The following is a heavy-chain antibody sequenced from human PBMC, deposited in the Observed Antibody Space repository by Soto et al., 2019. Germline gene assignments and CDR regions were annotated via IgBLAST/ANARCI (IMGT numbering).Heavy chain of an antibody. CDR2: ISYDGSNK. CDR3: ARAGVATILGVYY. D-gene: IGHD5-12*01. J-gene: IGHJ4*02. CDR1: GFTFSSYA. V-gene: IGHV3-30-3*01. Sequence: QVQLVESGGGVVQPGRSLRLSCAASGFTFSSYAMHWVRQAPGKGLEWVAVISYDGSNKYYADSVKGRFTISRDNSKNTLYLQMNSLRAEDKAVYYCARAGVATILGVYYWGQGTLVTVSS.